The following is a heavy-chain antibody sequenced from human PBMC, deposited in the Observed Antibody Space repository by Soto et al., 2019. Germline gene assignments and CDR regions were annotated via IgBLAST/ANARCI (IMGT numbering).Heavy chain of an antibody. CDR2: ISAYNGNT. Sequence: ASVKVSCKASGYTFTSYGISWVRQAPGQGLEWMGWISAYNGNTNYAQKLQGRVTMTTDTSTSTAYVELRSLRSDDTAVYYCARDSAAARPIDYWGQGTLVTVSS. D-gene: IGHD6-6*01. CDR1: GYTFTSYG. J-gene: IGHJ4*02. V-gene: IGHV1-18*01. CDR3: ARDSAAARPIDY.